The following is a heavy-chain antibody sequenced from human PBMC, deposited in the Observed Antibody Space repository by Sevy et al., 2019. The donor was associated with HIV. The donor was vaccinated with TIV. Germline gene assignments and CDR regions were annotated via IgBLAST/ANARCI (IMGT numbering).Heavy chain of an antibody. J-gene: IGHJ6*03. V-gene: IGHV1-18*01. CDR3: ARGRTAKYCTSARCYWRNMDV. CDR2: ITSDNGNT. D-gene: IGHD2-2*01. Sequence: ASVKVSCKASGYTFTNFGINWVRQAPGQGLEWMGWITSDNGNTKYAQKFQGRLTMTRDTFTSTAYLDLRSLRSDDTAVYYCARGRTAKYCTSARCYWRNMDVWGKGTTVTVSS. CDR1: GYTFTNFG.